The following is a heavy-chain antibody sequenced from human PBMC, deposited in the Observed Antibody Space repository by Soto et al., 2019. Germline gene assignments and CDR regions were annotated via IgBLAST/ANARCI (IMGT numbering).Heavy chain of an antibody. V-gene: IGHV4-59*01. D-gene: IGHD2-2*02. J-gene: IGHJ6*02. CDR2: IYYSGST. CDR3: ARVWVVRYCSSTSCYNGANYGMDV. CDR1: GGSISSYY. Sequence: QVQLQESGPGLVKPSETLSLTCTVSGGSISSYYWSWIRQPPGKGLEWIGYIYYSGSTNYNPSLKSRVTISVDTSKNQFSLKLSSVTAADTAVYYCARVWVVRYCSSTSCYNGANYGMDVWGQGTTVTVSS.